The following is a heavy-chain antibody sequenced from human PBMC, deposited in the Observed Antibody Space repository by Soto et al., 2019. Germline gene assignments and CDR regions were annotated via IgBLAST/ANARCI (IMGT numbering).Heavy chain of an antibody. CDR3: ARLTLGVGAWGFDY. D-gene: IGHD1-26*01. J-gene: IGHJ4*02. V-gene: IGHV2-26*03. CDR1: GFSLTNVRMG. Sequence: QVTLKESGPVLVKPTETLTLTCTISGFSLTNVRMGVNWIRQPPGKALEWLAHICSNDEKSYSTSLKSRLTITKDISKSQVVLTMTNMDPVDTATYSCARLTLGVGAWGFDYWGQGTLVTVSS. CDR2: ICSNDEK.